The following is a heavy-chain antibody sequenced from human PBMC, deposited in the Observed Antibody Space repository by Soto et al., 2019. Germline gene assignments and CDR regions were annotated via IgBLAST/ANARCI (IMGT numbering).Heavy chain of an antibody. Sequence: GESLKISCXGSGYSFTSYWISWVRQMPGKGLEWMGRIDPSDSYTNYSPSFQGHVTISADKSISTAYLQWSSLKASDTAMYYCARSRYGCYGSDSDFDYWGQGTLVTVSS. J-gene: IGHJ4*02. CDR2: IDPSDSYT. V-gene: IGHV5-10-1*01. D-gene: IGHD5-12*01. CDR3: ARSRYGCYGSDSDFDY. CDR1: GYSFTSYW.